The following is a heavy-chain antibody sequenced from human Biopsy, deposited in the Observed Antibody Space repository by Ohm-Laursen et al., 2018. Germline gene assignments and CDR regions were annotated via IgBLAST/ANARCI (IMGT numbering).Heavy chain of an antibody. J-gene: IGHJ6*02. CDR3: ARTPILIVSAGLVYRHRRHLQGMDV. Sequence: TQTLTLTCSFSGFSLSARGMCVSWLLHAPGKALEWLARADWADSKDYSASLQTKLSISKDTSNDQVVLTVNNVDPADTATYFCARTPILIVSAGLVYRHRRHLQGMDVWGQGIAVTVS. CDR1: GFSLSARGMC. D-gene: IGHD6-13*01. V-gene: IGHV2-70*11. CDR2: ADWADSK.